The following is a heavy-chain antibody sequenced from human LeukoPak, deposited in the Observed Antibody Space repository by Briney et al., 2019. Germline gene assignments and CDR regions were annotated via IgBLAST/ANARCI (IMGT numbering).Heavy chain of an antibody. Sequence: PGGSLRLSCAASGFTFSSYSMNWVRQAPGKGLEWVSCISSSSSAIYYADSVKGRFTISRDNAKNSLYLQMNSLRAEDTAVYYCARDGAIFGVVISYDYWGQGTLVTVSS. J-gene: IGHJ4*02. CDR1: GFTFSSYS. CDR2: ISSSSSAI. CDR3: ARDGAIFGVVISYDY. D-gene: IGHD3-3*01. V-gene: IGHV3-48*04.